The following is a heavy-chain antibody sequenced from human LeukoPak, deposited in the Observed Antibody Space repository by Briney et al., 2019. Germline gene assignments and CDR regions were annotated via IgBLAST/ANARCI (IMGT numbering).Heavy chain of an antibody. V-gene: IGHV4-59*01. D-gene: IGHD6-13*01. CDR1: GGSISNYY. CDR2: IYYRGGT. CDR3: ARHRAAAGTPHFDY. Sequence: SETLSLTCTVSGGSISNYYWNWIRQPPGKELEWIGYIYYRGGTNYNPSLMSRVSISVDTSKNQFSLKLSSVTAADTAVYYCARHRAAAGTPHFDYWGQGTLVTVSS. J-gene: IGHJ4*02.